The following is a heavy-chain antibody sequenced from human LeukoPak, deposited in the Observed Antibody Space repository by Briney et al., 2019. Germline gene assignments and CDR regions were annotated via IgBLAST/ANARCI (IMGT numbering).Heavy chain of an antibody. Sequence: GGSLRLSCAASGFTFNKYPMHWVRQAPGKGLEWVAVISYDGNNKYYADSVKGRFTISRDNSKNTLYLQMNSLRAEDTAVYYCARDRAYYYDSSGYWGPSFDYWGQGTLVTVSS. D-gene: IGHD3-22*01. CDR1: GFTFNKYP. J-gene: IGHJ4*02. CDR3: ARDRAYYYDSSGYWGPSFDY. CDR2: ISYDGNNK. V-gene: IGHV3-30-3*01.